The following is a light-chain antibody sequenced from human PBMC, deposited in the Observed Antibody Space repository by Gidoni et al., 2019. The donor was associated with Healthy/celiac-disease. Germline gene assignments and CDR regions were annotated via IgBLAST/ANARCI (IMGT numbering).Light chain of an antibody. V-gene: IGKV1-5*03. J-gene: IGKJ1*01. CDR2: QAS. Sequence: DTQMPQSPAPLSASVGDRVTITCRASQSISSWLAWYQQKPGKAPKLLIYQASSLESGVPSMFSGSGSGTGFTLTISSLQPDDFATYYCQQYNSYSRTFGQXTKVEIK. CDR1: QSISSW. CDR3: QQYNSYSRT.